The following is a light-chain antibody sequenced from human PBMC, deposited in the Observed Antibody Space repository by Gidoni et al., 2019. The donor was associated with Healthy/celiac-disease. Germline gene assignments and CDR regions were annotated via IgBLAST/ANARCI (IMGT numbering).Light chain of an antibody. Sequence: DIQMTQSPSTLSASVGDRVTITCRASQSISSWLAWYQKKPGKAPKLLIYKASSLESGVPSRFSGSGSGTEFTLTSSSLQPDDFATYYCQQYNSYPHTFGQGTKLEIK. CDR2: KAS. CDR1: QSISSW. V-gene: IGKV1-5*03. J-gene: IGKJ2*01. CDR3: QQYNSYPHT.